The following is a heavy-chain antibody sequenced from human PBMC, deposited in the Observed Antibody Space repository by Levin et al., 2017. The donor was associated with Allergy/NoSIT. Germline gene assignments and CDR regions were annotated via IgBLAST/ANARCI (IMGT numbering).Heavy chain of an antibody. CDR3: ANPSGVQLWSPFDY. V-gene: IGHV3-23*01. CDR2: ISGSGGST. Sequence: GGSLRLSCAASGFTFSSYAMSWVRQAPGKGLEWVSAISGSGGSTYYADSVKGRFTISRDNSKNTLYLQMTSLRAEDTAVYYCANPSGVQLWSPFDYWGQGTLVTVSS. J-gene: IGHJ4*02. CDR1: GFTFSSYA. D-gene: IGHD5-18*01.